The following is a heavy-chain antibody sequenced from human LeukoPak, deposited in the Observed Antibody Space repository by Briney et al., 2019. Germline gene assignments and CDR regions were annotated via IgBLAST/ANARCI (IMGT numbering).Heavy chain of an antibody. D-gene: IGHD3-10*01. J-gene: IGHJ1*01. CDR2: IIPILGIP. CDR1: GGAFSSYA. Sequence: ASVKVSCKASGGAFSSYAVSWVRQAPGQGLEWMGGIIPILGIPNYAQKFQGRVTITADESTSTANMELSSLRSEDTAVYYCAGGEQAGLWFGDTAFHHWGQGTLVTVSS. V-gene: IGHV1-69*10. CDR3: AGGEQAGLWFGDTAFHH.